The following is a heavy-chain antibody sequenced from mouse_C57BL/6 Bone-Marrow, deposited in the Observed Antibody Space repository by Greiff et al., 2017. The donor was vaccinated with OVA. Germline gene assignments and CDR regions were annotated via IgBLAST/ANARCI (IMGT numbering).Heavy chain of an antibody. D-gene: IGHD1-1*01. V-gene: IGHV1-80*01. Sequence: VQLQQSGAELVKPGASVKISCKASGYAFSSYWMNWVKQRPGKGLEWIGQIYPGDGDTNYNGKFKGKATLTADKSSSTAYMQLSSLTSEDSAVYFGARMGYYGSRYYFDYWGQGTTLTVSS. CDR2: IYPGDGDT. J-gene: IGHJ2*01. CDR1: GYAFSSYW. CDR3: ARMGYYGSRYYFDY.